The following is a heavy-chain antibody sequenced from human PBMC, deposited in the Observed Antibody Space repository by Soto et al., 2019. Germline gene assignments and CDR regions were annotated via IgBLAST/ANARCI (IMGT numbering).Heavy chain of an antibody. CDR1: GYTFTGYY. J-gene: IGHJ4*02. Sequence: GASVKVSCKASGYTFTGYYMHWVRQAPGQGLEWMGWINPNSGGTNYAQKFQGWVTMTRGTSISTAYMELSRLRSDDTAVYYCARSTGITGTTINFDYWGQGTLVTVSS. D-gene: IGHD1-7*01. CDR2: INPNSGGT. V-gene: IGHV1-2*04. CDR3: ARSTGITGTTINFDY.